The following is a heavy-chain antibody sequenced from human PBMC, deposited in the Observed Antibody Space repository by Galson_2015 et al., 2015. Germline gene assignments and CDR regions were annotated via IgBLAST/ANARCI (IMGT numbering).Heavy chain of an antibody. D-gene: IGHD2-2*01. V-gene: IGHV3-53*01. CDR1: GFTVSSNY. CDR3: ASPGLPARGDY. CDR2: LYSGDTT. J-gene: IGHJ4*02. Sequence: SLRLSCAASGFTVSSNYMSWVRQAPGKGLEWVSVLYSGDTTYYADSVKDRFTISRDNSKNTLYLQMNNLRAEDTAVYYCASPGLPARGDYSGQGTLVTVSS.